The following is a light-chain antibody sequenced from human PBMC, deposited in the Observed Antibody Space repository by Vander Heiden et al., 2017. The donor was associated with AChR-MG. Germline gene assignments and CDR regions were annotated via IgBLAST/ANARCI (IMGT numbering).Light chain of an antibody. CDR3: RQDDNYPHT. CDR1: QVIRID. J-gene: IGKJ4*01. CDR2: AAS. V-gene: IGKV1-6*01. Sequence: AIQMTQSPSSLSASVGDRVTITCRASQVIRIDLGWYQQKPGKAPKLLIDAASTLQSGVPSRFSGSGSGTDFTFTISNLQPEDFATYYCRQDDNYPHTFGGGTKVEI.